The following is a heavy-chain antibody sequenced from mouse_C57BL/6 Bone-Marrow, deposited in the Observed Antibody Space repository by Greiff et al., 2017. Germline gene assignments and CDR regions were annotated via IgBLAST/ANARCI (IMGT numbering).Heavy chain of an antibody. V-gene: IGHV1-72*01. CDR1: RYTFTSYW. Sequence: QVQLQQPGAELVKPGASVKLSCKASRYTFTSYWMHWVKQRPGRGLEWNGRIDPNSGGTKYNEKFKSKATMTVDKPSSTAYMQLSSLTSEDSAVYYCARSRITTVVPYFDYWGQGTTLTVAS. J-gene: IGHJ2*01. D-gene: IGHD1-1*01. CDR3: ARSRITTVVPYFDY. CDR2: IDPNSGGT.